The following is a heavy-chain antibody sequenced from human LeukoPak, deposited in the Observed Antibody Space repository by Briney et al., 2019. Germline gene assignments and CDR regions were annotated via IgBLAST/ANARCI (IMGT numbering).Heavy chain of an antibody. J-gene: IGHJ4*02. D-gene: IGHD7-27*01. Sequence: SETLSLTCTVSGGSISDYYWSWIRQPPGKGREWIGYIYYSVSTDYNPSLKSGVTISLDTSKNQFSLKLSSVTAADTAVYYCAIEGRNWAPFDDWGQGMLVTVSS. CDR1: GGSISDYY. V-gene: IGHV4-59*12. CDR3: AIEGRNWAPFDD. CDR2: IYYSVST.